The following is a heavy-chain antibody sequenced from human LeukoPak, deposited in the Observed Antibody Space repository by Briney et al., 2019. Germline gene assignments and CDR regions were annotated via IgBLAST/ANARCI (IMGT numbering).Heavy chain of an antibody. D-gene: IGHD2-15*01. V-gene: IGHV1-18*01. J-gene: IGHJ4*02. CDR3: ARVWGCSGGSCYPPTHFDY. Sequence: ASVKVSCKASGYTFTSCGISWVRQAPGQGLEWMGWISAYNGNTNYAQKLQGRVTMTTDTSTSTAYMELRSLRSDDTAVYYCARVWGCSGGSCYPPTHFDYWGQGTLVTVSS. CDR1: GYTFTSCG. CDR2: ISAYNGNT.